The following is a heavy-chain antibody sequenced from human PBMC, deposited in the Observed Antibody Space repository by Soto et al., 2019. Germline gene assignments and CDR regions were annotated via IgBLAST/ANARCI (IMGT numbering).Heavy chain of an antibody. CDR2: INHSGST. CDR1: GGSFSGYY. CDR3: ARGIVDQAFDI. D-gene: IGHD3-22*01. J-gene: IGHJ3*02. Sequence: QVQLQQWGAGLLKPSETLSLTCAVYGGSFSGYYWSWIRQPPGKGLEWIGEINHSGSTNYNPFLKSRVTISVDTSKNQFSLKLSSVTAADTAVYYCARGIVDQAFDIWGQGTMVTVSS. V-gene: IGHV4-34*01.